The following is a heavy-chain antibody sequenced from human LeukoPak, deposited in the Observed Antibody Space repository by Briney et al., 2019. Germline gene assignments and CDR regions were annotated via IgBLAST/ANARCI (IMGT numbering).Heavy chain of an antibody. V-gene: IGHV3-21*04. Sequence: GGSLRLSCAASGFTFSSYSMNWVRQAPGKGLEWVSSISSSSSYIYYADSVKGRFTISRDNAKNSLYLQMNNLRVEDTAVYYCAREEVKSFDNWGQGTLVTVSS. CDR3: AREEVKSFDN. J-gene: IGHJ4*02. CDR1: GFTFSSYS. CDR2: ISSSSSYI.